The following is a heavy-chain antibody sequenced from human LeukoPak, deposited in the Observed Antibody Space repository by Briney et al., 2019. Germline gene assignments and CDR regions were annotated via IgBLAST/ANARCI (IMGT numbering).Heavy chain of an antibody. CDR2: ITGRSDST. CDR3: ARRYCGDDCYPYYFDY. J-gene: IGHJ4*02. D-gene: IGHD2-21*02. CDR1: GFTVSSNYA. Sequence: PGGSLRLSCATSGFTVSSNYAMSWVRQTPEKGLEWVSAITGRSDSTYYADSVKGRFTVSRDNSKNTLYLQMNSLRVEDTAIYYCARRYCGDDCYPYYFDYWGQGTLVSVSS. V-gene: IGHV3-23*01.